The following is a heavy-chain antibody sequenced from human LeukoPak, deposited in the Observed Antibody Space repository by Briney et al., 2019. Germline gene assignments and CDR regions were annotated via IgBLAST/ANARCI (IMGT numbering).Heavy chain of an antibody. CDR2: INHSGST. CDR3: ARVSVVPAAYFDY. D-gene: IGHD2-2*01. CDR1: GGSFRGYY. V-gene: IGHV4-34*01. J-gene: IGHJ4*02. Sequence: SETQSLTCAVYGGSFRGYYWSCLRQPPGKGLEWIGEINHSGSTNYNPSLKSRVTISVDAYKNQSSHKLIYVTAADNAVYYCARVSVVPAAYFDYWCQGTLVIVSS.